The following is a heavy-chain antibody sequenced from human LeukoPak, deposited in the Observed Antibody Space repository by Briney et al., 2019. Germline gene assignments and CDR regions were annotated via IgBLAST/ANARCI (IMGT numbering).Heavy chain of an antibody. J-gene: IGHJ4*02. D-gene: IGHD1-26*01. CDR2: IIPIFGTA. Sequence: GASVTVSCTASGGTFSSYAISWVRQAPGQGLEWMGGIIPIFGTANYAQKFQGRVTITADESTSTAYMELSSLRSEDTAVYYCASTGGSYYNWDYWGQGTLVTVSS. CDR1: GGTFSSYA. CDR3: ASTGGSYYNWDY. V-gene: IGHV1-69*13.